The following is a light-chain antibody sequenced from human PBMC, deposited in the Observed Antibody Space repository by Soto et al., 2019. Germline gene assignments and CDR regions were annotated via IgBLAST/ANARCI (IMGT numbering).Light chain of an antibody. V-gene: IGKV3-15*01. CDR1: QSVSSN. J-gene: IGKJ3*01. CDR3: XQYNNWPGT. CDR2: GAS. Sequence: EIVMTQSPATLSVSPGERATLSCRASQSVSSNLAWYQQKPGQAPRLLIYGASTRATGIPARFSGSGSGTEXXLXXXXLQSXDFAXXXXXQYNNWPGTFGPGTKVDIK.